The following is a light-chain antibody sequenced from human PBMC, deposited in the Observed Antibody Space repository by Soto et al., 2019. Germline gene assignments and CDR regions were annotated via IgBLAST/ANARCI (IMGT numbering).Light chain of an antibody. CDR1: SSDVGTYNS. CDR2: SNT. V-gene: IGLV1-40*01. CDR3: QSYDSGVTGSV. Sequence: QSVLTQPSSVSGSPGQSITISCTGTSSDVGTYNSVSWYQQHSGTAPKLVLYSNTARPSGVPDRFSGSRSGSSGSLAITGLQPEDEADYYCQSYDSGVTGSVFGTGTKLTVL. J-gene: IGLJ1*01.